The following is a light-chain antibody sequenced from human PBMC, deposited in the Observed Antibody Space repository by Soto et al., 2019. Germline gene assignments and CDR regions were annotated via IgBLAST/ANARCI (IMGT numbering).Light chain of an antibody. CDR3: GTWASNTRV. CDR1: SGHSSYI. J-gene: IGLJ3*02. Sequence: QSVLTQSSSASASLGSSVKLTCTLSSGHSSYIIAWHQQQPGKAPRYLMKLEGSGSYNKGSGVPDRFSGSSSGADRYLTISSLHFEDEADYYCGTWASNTRVFGGGTKLTVL. V-gene: IGLV4-60*02. CDR2: LEGSGSY.